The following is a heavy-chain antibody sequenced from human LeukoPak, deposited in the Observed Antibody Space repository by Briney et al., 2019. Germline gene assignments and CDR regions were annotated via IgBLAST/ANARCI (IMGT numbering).Heavy chain of an antibody. J-gene: IGHJ4*02. D-gene: IGHD6-13*01. Sequence: GGSLRLSCAASGFTFSSYTMDWVRQAPGKGLEWVSSISSSSSYIYYADSVKGRFTISRDNAKNSLYLQMNSLRAGDTAVYYCARVAAAGKGFDHWGQGTLVTVSS. CDR2: ISSSSSYI. CDR1: GFTFSSYT. CDR3: ARVAAAGKGFDH. V-gene: IGHV3-21*01.